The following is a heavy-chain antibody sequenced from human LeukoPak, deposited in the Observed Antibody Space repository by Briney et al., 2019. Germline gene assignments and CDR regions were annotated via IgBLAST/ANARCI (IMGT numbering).Heavy chain of an antibody. Sequence: GGSLRLSCAASGFTFSSYGMHWVRQAPGKGLEWVAFIRYDGSNKYYADSVKGRFTISRDNSKNTLYLQMNSLRAEDTAVYYCARGPDIVVVPAAIWSKGSGDFDYWGQGTLVTVSS. CDR3: ARGPDIVVVPAAIWSKGSGDFDY. D-gene: IGHD2-2*02. V-gene: IGHV3-30*02. CDR2: IRYDGSNK. CDR1: GFTFSSYG. J-gene: IGHJ4*02.